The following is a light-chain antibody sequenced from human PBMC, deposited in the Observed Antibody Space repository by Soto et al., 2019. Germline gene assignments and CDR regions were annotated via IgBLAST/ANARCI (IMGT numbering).Light chain of an antibody. CDR3: QQYFDVPFT. V-gene: IGKV4-1*01. Sequence: DIVMTQSPGSLAVSLGERATINCKSSQSVLYSSNNKNYLAWYQQKPGQPPQLIIYWASTRESGVPERFSGSGSGTDFTLTISSLEAEDVAFYWCQQYFDVPFTFGGGTKVDIK. J-gene: IGKJ4*01. CDR2: WAS. CDR1: QSVLYSSNNKNY.